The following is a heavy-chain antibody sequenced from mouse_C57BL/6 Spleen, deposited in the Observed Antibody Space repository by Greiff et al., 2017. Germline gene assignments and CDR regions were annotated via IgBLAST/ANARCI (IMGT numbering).Heavy chain of an antibody. CDR1: GYTFTSYG. D-gene: IGHD1-1*01. CDR2: IYPRSGNT. Sequence: QVQLQQSGAELASPGASVKLSCKASGYTFTSYGISWVKQRTGQGLEWIGEIYPRSGNTYYNEKFKGKATLTADKSSSTAYMELRSLTSEDSAFYFCARFTTVVEDYAMDYWGQGTSVTVSS. J-gene: IGHJ4*01. CDR3: ARFTTVVEDYAMDY. V-gene: IGHV1-81*01.